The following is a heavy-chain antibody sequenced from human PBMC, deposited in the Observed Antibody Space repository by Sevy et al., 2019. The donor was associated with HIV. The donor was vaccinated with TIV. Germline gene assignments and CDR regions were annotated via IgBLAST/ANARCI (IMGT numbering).Heavy chain of an antibody. CDR2: IGTAGDT. CDR1: GFNLRTYD. Sequence: GGSLRLSCAASGFNLRTYDMHWVRQAPGKGLEWVSAIGTAGDTSYPASVKGRFTISRENARNSLHLQMNNLGVRDTAMYFCARGGSDAFDFWGRGAMVTVSS. CDR3: ARGGSDAFDF. D-gene: IGHD3-10*01. J-gene: IGHJ3*01. V-gene: IGHV3-13*01.